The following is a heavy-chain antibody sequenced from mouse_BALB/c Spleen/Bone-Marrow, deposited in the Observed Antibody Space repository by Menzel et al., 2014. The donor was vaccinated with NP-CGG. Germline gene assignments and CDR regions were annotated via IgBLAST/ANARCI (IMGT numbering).Heavy chain of an antibody. CDR3: ARDGNYAMDY. J-gene: IGHJ4*01. V-gene: IGHV3-5*02. Sequence: VQLQQSGPGLVKPSQTVSLTCTVTGISITTGNYRWSWIRQFPGNKLEWIGYIYYSGTITYNPSLTSRTTITRDTSKNQCILEMNSLTAEDTATYYCARDGNYAMDYLGQATSVTVSS. CDR2: IYYSGTI. D-gene: IGHD1-1*02. CDR1: GISITTGNYR.